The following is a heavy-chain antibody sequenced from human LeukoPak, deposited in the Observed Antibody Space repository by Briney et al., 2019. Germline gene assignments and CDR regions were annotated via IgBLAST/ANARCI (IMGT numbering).Heavy chain of an antibody. V-gene: IGHV1-18*01. CDR1: GYSFNNFD. CDR3: ARDLTPTTVTTFYY. Sequence: ASVKVSCKASGYSFNNFDINWVRQAPGQGFEWMGWISAYNGNTNYAQKLQGRVTMTTDTSTSTAYMELRSLRSDDTAVYYCARDLTPTTVTTFYYWGQGTLVTVSS. J-gene: IGHJ4*02. D-gene: IGHD4-17*01. CDR2: ISAYNGNT.